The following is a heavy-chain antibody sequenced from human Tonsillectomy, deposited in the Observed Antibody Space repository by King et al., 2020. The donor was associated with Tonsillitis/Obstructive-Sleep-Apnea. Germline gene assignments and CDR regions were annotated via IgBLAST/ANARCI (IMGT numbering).Heavy chain of an antibody. D-gene: IGHD3-3*01. CDR3: ARQGYDFWSGYPSRAFDI. CDR1: GYSFTSYW. CDR2: IYPGDSDT. J-gene: IGHJ3*02. Sequence: EEQLVQAGAEVKKPGEYLKISWKGSGYSFTSYWIGWVRQMPGKGLEWMGIIYPGDSDTRYRPSFQGQVTISADKSISTAYLQWSSLKASDTAMYYCARQGYDFWSGYPSRAFDIWGQGTMVTVSS. V-gene: IGHV5-51*01.